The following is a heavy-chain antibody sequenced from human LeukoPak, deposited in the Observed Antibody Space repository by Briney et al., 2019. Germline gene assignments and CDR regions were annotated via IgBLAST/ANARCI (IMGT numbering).Heavy chain of an antibody. CDR3: SRESGAFCPFGY. J-gene: IGHJ4*02. V-gene: IGHV4-4*02. CDR2: ISLTGQT. Sequence: XGTLSLTCGVSGGSITSTNWWSWVRQSPGQGLEWIGEISLTGQTNYNPSLSGRVTMLLDESSNHLSLHLTSVTAADTATYYCSRESGAFCPFGYWGQGTLVIVPS. CDR1: GGSITSTNW. D-gene: IGHD1-26*01.